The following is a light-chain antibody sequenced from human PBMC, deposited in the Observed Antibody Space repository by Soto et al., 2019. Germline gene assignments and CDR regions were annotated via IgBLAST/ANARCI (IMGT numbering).Light chain of an antibody. CDR1: SGSVSISHY. CDR2: STN. J-gene: IGLJ2*01. V-gene: IGLV8-61*01. CDR3: ALYMGSGTLL. Sequence: QTVVTQEPSHSVSPAGTVTLTCALSSGSVSISHYSSWYQQTPGQAPRTLIYSTNTRSSGVPDRFSGSILGNKAALTITGAQAHDESFYYCALYMGSGTLLFGGGPKLTVL.